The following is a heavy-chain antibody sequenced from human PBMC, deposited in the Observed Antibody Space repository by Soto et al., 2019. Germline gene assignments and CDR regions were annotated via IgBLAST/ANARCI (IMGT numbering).Heavy chain of an antibody. CDR1: GFTFSSYA. CDR3: VKDLGVVAIWYGMDV. D-gene: IGHD3-22*01. V-gene: IGHV3-64D*08. J-gene: IGHJ6*02. CDR2: ISSNGGST. Sequence: GGSLRLSCSASGFTFSSYAMHWVRQAPGKGLEYVSAISSNGGSTYYADSVKGRFTISRDNSKNTLYLQMSSLRAEDTAVYYCVKDLGVVAIWYGMDVWGQGTTVTVSS.